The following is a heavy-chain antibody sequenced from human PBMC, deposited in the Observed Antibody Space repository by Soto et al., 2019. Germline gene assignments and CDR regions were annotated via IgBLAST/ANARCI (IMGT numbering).Heavy chain of an antibody. Sequence: PSETLSLTCTVSGGSISSYYWSWIRQPPGKGLEWIGYIYYSGSTNYNPSLKSRVTISVDTSKNQFSLKLSSVTAADTAVYYCERTSYDFSSGSWFDPWGQGTLVTVSS. CDR3: ERTSYDFSSGSWFDP. J-gene: IGHJ5*02. CDR2: IYYSGST. CDR1: GGSISSYY. D-gene: IGHD3-3*01. V-gene: IGHV4-59*01.